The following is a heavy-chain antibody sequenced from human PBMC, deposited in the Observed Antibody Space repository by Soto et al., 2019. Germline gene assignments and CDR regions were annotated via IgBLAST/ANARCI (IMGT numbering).Heavy chain of an antibody. J-gene: IGHJ4*02. Sequence: ASVKVSCKVSGYTLTELSMHWVRQAPGKGLEWMGGFDPEDGETIYAQKFQGRVTMTEDTSTDTAYMELSSLRSEDTAVYYCATAPRVYGYGDHRRIMDYWGQGTLVTVSS. D-gene: IGHD4-17*01. CDR3: ATAPRVYGYGDHRRIMDY. CDR2: FDPEDGET. CDR1: GYTLTELS. V-gene: IGHV1-24*01.